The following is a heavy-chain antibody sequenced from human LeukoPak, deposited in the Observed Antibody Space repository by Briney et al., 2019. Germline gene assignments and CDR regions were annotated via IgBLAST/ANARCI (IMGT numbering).Heavy chain of an antibody. D-gene: IGHD3-22*01. J-gene: IGHJ4*02. CDR2: IYYSGST. V-gene: IGHV4-39*01. CDR1: GGSISSSSYY. Sequence: PSETLSLTCTVSGGSISSSSYYWGWIRQTPGKGLECIGSIYYSGSTHYNPSLKSRVTISVDTSKNQFSLKLSSVTAADTAVYYCARLAGYFDSSGYYQPAPPIDYWGQGTLVTVSS. CDR3: ARLAGYFDSSGYYQPAPPIDY.